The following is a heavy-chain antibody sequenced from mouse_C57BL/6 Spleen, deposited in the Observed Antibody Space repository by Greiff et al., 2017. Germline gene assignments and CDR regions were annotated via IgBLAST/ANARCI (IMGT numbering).Heavy chain of an antibody. V-gene: IGHV1-37*01. CDR2: INPYNGDT. CDR1: GYSFTGYF. Sequence: EVKLQESGPELVKPGASVKISCKASGYSFTGYFMNWVKQSHGKSLEWIGRINPYNGDTFYNQKFKGKATLTVDKSSSTAHMELLSLTSEDFAVYYCARGGGLDGYYVYYYAMDYWGQGTSVTVSS. J-gene: IGHJ4*01. D-gene: IGHD2-3*01. CDR3: ARGGGLDGYYVYYYAMDY.